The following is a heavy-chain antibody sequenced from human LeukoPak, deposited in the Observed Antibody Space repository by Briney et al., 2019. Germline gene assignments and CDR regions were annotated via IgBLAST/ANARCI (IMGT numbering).Heavy chain of an antibody. D-gene: IGHD3-10*01. CDR3: AREGNAGSAAFDI. J-gene: IGHJ3*02. V-gene: IGHV4-59*01. Sequence: KPSETLSLTCIVSYGSISSYYWSWIRQPPGKGLEWIGQIYSSGITNYSPSLKSRVTISVDTSKNQFSLKLTSVTAADTAVYYCAREGNAGSAAFDIWGQGTMVTVSS. CDR2: IYSSGIT. CDR1: YGSISSYY.